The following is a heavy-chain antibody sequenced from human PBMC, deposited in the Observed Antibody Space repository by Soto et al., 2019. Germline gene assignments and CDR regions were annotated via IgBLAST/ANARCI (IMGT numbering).Heavy chain of an antibody. CDR1: GYTFTAYY. CDR3: ARDPIGGGAPYYCDY. Sequence: QVQLVQSGAEVKKPGASVKVSCKASGYTFTAYYMHWLRQAPGQGPEWVGWINPNSGGTNYAQKFQGRVTITRETTISTAKMELSSLRSDDTAVNYCARDPIGGGAPYYCDYWGQGTQVSVSA. CDR2: INPNSGGT. J-gene: IGHJ4*02. V-gene: IGHV1-2*02. D-gene: IGHD3-16*01.